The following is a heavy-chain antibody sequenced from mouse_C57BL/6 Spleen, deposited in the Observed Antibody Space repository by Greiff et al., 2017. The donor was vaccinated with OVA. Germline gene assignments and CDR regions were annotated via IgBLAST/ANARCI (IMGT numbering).Heavy chain of an antibody. CDR2: IDPSASYT. CDR3: ASGSRYDYDGYFDY. J-gene: IGHJ2*01. D-gene: IGHD2-4*01. Sequence: QVQLQQPGAELVKPGASVKLSCKASGYTFTSYWMQWVKQRPGQGLEWIGEIDPSASYTNYNQKFKGKATLTVDTSSSTAYMQLSSLTSEDSAVYYGASGSRYDYDGYFDYWGKGTTLTVSS. V-gene: IGHV1-50*01. CDR1: GYTFTSYW.